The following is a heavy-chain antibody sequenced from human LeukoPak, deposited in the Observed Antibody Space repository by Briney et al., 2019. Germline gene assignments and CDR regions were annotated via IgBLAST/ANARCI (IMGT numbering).Heavy chain of an antibody. D-gene: IGHD6-6*01. V-gene: IGHV4-39*01. CDR3: ARLYSGTRPPDY. CDR1: GDSISSTTYY. Sequence: SETLSLTCTVSGDSISSTTYYWGFIRQPPGKGLEWIGSIYYRGNTYYNPSLKSRVTISVDTSNNQFSLKLSSVTAADTAVYYCARLYSGTRPPDYWGQGTLVTASS. CDR2: IYYRGNT. J-gene: IGHJ4*02.